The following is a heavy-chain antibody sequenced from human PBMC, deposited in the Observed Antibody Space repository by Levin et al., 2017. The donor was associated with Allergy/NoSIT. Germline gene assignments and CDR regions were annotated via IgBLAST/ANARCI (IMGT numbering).Heavy chain of an antibody. Sequence: ASVKVSCKASGGTFSSYAISWVRQAPGQGLEWMGGIIPIFGTANYAQKFQGRVTITADESTSTAYMELSSLRSEDTAVYYCARDHEYCTNGVCSFIPYYYGMDIWGQGTTVTVSS. J-gene: IGHJ6*02. CDR2: IIPIFGTA. V-gene: IGHV1-69*13. D-gene: IGHD2-8*01. CDR1: GGTFSSYA. CDR3: ARDHEYCTNGVCSFIPYYYGMDI.